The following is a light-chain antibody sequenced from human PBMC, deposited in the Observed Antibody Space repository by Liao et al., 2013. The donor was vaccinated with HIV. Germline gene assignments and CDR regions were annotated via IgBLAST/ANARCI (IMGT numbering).Light chain of an antibody. Sequence: SYVVTQPPSVSVSPGQTATITCSGDKLGEKYASWYQQKPGQSPLLVIYQDYKRPSGIPERFSGSNSGNTATLTISGTQAMDEADYYCQAWDNSLYVFGSGTKVTVL. CDR1: KLGEKY. V-gene: IGLV3-1*01. J-gene: IGLJ1*01. CDR2: QDY. CDR3: QAWDNSLYV.